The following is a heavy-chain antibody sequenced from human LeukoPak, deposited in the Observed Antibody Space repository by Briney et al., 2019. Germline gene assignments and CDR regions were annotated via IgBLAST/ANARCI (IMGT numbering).Heavy chain of an antibody. Sequence: GGSLRLSCAVSGFTFKLYWMHWVRQAPGKGLEWVAVISYDGSNKYYADSVKGRFTISRDNSKNTLYLQMNSLRAEDTAVYYCARDQGTTGTRGDAFDIWGQGTMVTVSS. J-gene: IGHJ3*02. V-gene: IGHV3-30-3*01. D-gene: IGHD1-1*01. CDR2: ISYDGSNK. CDR1: GFTFKLYW. CDR3: ARDQGTTGTRGDAFDI.